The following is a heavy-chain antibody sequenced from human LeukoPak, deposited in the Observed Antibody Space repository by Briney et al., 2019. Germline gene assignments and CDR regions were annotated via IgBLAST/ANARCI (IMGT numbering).Heavy chain of an antibody. CDR3: TRKKEEDDFGFAYYYMDV. V-gene: IGHV3-73*01. J-gene: IGHJ6*03. D-gene: IGHD3-10*01. CDR2: IGSGAKSYAT. CDR1: GSTFSGSA. Sequence: GGSLRLSCAASGSTFSGSAMHWVRQAPGKGLEWVGQIGSGAKSYATAYAASVKGRFTISRDDSKNTAYLRMNSLQTEDTAVYYSTRKKEEDDFGFAYYYMDVWGKGTTVTVSS.